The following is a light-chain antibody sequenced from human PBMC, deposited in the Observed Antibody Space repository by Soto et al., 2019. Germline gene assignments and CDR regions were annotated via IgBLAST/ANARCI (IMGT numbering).Light chain of an antibody. V-gene: IGKV3-15*01. CDR3: QQYANWPKT. Sequence: EIVMTQSAATLSVSPGQRSTLSCMASQSVSILLAWYQQKSGQAPRLLIYGAFTRAAGVPARFSGSGSGTEFTLTISSLQSEDSAVYFCQQYANWPKTFGQGTKVDIK. CDR2: GAF. J-gene: IGKJ1*01. CDR1: QSVSIL.